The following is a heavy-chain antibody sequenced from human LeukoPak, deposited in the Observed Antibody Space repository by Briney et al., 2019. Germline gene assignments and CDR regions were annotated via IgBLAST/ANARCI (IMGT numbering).Heavy chain of an antibody. D-gene: IGHD2/OR15-2a*01. Sequence: GGSLRLSCAASGFPFSRYAMSRVRQTPARGLEWVSVISGSDGSRYYADSVKGRFTISRDDSRNTVYLQMNNLRAEDTAVYYCAKQVSCDTTTCYSGMPPDYWGQGTLVTVSS. CDR2: ISGSDGSR. CDR3: AKQVSCDTTTCYSGMPPDY. J-gene: IGHJ4*02. CDR1: GFPFSRYA. V-gene: IGHV3-23*01.